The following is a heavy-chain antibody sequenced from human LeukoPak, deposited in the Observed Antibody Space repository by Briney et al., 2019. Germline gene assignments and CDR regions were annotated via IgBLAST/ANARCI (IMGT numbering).Heavy chain of an antibody. D-gene: IGHD4-17*01. Sequence: ASVKVSCKASGGTFSSYAISWVRQAPGQGLEWMGGIIPIFGTANYAQKFQGRVTITRDTSASTAYMELSRLRSDDTAVYYCATIPATVANWGQGTLVTVSS. J-gene: IGHJ4*02. CDR1: GGTFSSYA. V-gene: IGHV1-69*05. CDR2: IIPIFGTA. CDR3: ATIPATVAN.